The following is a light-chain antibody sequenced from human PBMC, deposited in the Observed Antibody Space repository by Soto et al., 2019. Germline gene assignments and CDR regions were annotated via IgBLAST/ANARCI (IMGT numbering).Light chain of an antibody. CDR1: QPITSRY. J-gene: IGKJ5*01. CDR2: RTF. Sequence: IVLTQSPGTLSLSPGERATLSCRASQPITSRYLAWYQHQPGQAPRLLIYRTFARAPGIPDRFSGGGSGTDLTLTISRLEREDFAVYYCQQYDPSPPTFDQGTRLDIK. V-gene: IGKV3-20*01. CDR3: QQYDPSPPT.